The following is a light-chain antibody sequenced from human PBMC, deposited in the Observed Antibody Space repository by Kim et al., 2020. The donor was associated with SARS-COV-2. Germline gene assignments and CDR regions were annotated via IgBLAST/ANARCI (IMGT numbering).Light chain of an antibody. J-gene: IGLJ2*01. CDR3: SSYTSSSLVV. Sequence: QSALTQPASVSGSPGQSITISCTGTSSDVGGYNYVSWYQQHPGKAPKLMIYDVSKRPSGVSNRFSGSKSGNMASLTISGLQAEDEADYYCSSYTSSSLVVFGGGTQLTVL. V-gene: IGLV2-14*01. CDR1: SSDVGGYNY. CDR2: DVS.